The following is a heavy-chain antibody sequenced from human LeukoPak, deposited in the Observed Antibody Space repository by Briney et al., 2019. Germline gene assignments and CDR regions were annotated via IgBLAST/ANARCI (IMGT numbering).Heavy chain of an antibody. J-gene: IGHJ4*02. V-gene: IGHV4-61*02. CDR3: AREKGYSGYEVDY. Sequence: PSQTLSLTCTVSGGSISSGSYYWSWIRQPAGKGLEWIGRISTSGSTNYHPSLKSRVTISVDTSKNQFSLKLSSVTAADTAVYYCAREKGYSGYEVDYWGQGTLVTVSS. CDR2: ISTSGST. CDR1: GGSISSGSYY. D-gene: IGHD5-12*01.